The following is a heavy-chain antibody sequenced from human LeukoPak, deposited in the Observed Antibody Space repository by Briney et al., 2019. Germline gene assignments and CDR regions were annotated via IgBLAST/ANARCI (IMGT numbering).Heavy chain of an antibody. CDR1: GFPFSSFW. Sequence: GGSLRLSCAASGFPFSSFWMHWVRQAPGKGLKWVANIKQDGREKYYVDSVKGRFTIPRDNAKKSLYRKMKSLRAEDTAVYYCARELSGVTRYTYGRGIDYWGQGTLVTVPS. D-gene: IGHD5-18*01. CDR2: IKQDGREK. CDR3: ARELSGVTRYTYGRGIDY. V-gene: IGHV3-7*01. J-gene: IGHJ4*02.